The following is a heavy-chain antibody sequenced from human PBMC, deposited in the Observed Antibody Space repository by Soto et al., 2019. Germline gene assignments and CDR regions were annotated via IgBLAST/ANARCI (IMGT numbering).Heavy chain of an antibody. CDR3: ARDRNGGSSDYPEY. J-gene: IGHJ4*02. Sequence: ASVKVSCKSSCYTFTSYGISLLRHAPGQGLEWIVWISAYNGNTNYAQKLQGRVTMTTDTSTSTAYMELRSLRSDDTAVYYCARDRNGGSSDYPEYWGQGTLVTVSS. CDR2: ISAYNGNT. V-gene: IGHV1-18*01. D-gene: IGHD6-6*01. CDR1: CYTFTSYG.